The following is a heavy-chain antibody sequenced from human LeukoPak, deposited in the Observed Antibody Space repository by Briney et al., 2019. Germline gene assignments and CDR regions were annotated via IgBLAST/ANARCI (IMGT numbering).Heavy chain of an antibody. CDR3: ARGSFKGSGGSSIHLFNY. V-gene: IGHV3-74*01. J-gene: IGHJ4*02. Sequence: GGSLRLSCAASGLAFSSYWMHWVRQAPGKGLVWVSRINSDGSSTSYADSVKGRFTISRDNAKNTLYLQMNSLRAEDTAVYYCARGSFKGSGGSSIHLFNYWGQGTLVTVSS. CDR2: INSDGSST. D-gene: IGHD2-15*01. CDR1: GLAFSSYW.